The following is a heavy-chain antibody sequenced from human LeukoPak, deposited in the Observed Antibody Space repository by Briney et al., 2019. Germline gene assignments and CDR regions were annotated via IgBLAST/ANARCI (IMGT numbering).Heavy chain of an antibody. V-gene: IGHV3-23*01. D-gene: IGHD6-13*01. J-gene: IGHJ4*02. CDR3: AKDPHISYRSSWDLN. Sequence: GGSLRLSCAASGFTFSSYAMSWVRQAPGKGLEWVSAISGSGGSTYYADSVKGRFTISRDNSKNTLYLQMNSLRAEDTAVYYCAKDPHISYRSSWDLNWGQGTLVTVSS. CDR1: GFTFSSYA. CDR2: ISGSGGST.